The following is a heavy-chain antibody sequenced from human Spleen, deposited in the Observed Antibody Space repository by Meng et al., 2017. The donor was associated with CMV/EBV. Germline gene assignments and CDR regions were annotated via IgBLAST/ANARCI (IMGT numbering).Heavy chain of an antibody. CDR2: ISYDGSNK. D-gene: IGHD3-10*01. CDR1: GFTFSSYS. Sequence: GESLKISCAASGFTFSSYSMNWVRQAPGKGLEWVAVISYDGSNKYYADSVKGRFTISRDNADNSLYLQMNSLRGEDTAVYYCARGVMVRGVLHLCHFDHWGQGTLVTVSS. CDR3: ARGVMVRGVLHLCHFDH. J-gene: IGHJ4*02. V-gene: IGHV3-30*03.